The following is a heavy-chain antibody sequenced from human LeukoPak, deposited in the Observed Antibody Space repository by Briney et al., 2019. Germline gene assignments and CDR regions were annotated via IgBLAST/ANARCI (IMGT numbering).Heavy chain of an antibody. CDR3: ARITIFGVVVDY. CDR2: LYYSGST. Sequence: PSETLSLTCTVSGGSISSSGYYWGWIRQPPGKGLEWIGSLYYSGSTYYNPSLKSRVTISLDTSKNQFSLKLSSVTAADTAVYYCARITIFGVVVDYWGQGTLVTVSS. D-gene: IGHD3-3*01. J-gene: IGHJ4*02. V-gene: IGHV4-39*01. CDR1: GGSISSSGYY.